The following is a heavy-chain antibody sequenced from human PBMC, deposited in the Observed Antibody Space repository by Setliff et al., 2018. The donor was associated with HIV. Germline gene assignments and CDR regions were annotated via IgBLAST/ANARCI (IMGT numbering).Heavy chain of an antibody. CDR2: ISGSGSTT. CDR3: AKLQEGHVYSHYDS. CDR1: GFTVSNDY. D-gene: IGHD2-21*01. Sequence: GGSLRLSCAASGFTVSNDYMSWVRQAPGRGLEWVSSISGSGSTTYYADSVKGRLTISRDNSQNALYLHMNSLRAEDTAVYYCAKLQEGHVYSHYDSWGQGTLVTVSS. J-gene: IGHJ4*02. V-gene: IGHV3-23*01.